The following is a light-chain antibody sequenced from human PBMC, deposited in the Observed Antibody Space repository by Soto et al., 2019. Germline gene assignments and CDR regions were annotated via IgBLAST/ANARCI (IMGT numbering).Light chain of an antibody. CDR3: QQYGSSPIT. J-gene: IGKJ5*01. V-gene: IGKV3-20*01. Sequence: EIVLTQSPGTLSLSLGESATLSCRASQSVTSSDLAWYQRKPGQAPRLLIYGISTRATGIPDKFSGSGSGTEFTLTVSRLEPEDFAVYYCQQYGSSPITFGQGTRLEIK. CDR2: GIS. CDR1: QSVTSSD.